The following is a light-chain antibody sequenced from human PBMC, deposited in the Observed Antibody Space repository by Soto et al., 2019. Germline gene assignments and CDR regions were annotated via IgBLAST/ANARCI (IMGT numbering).Light chain of an antibody. V-gene: IGKV1-5*03. CDR3: QQYNSYWT. Sequence: DIQMTQSPSTLSASVGDRVTITCRASQSISSWLAWYQQKPGKAPKLLIYKASSLESGVPSRFSGSGSGTEFTLTSRCLQPDDFATYYCQQYNSYWTFGQGTKVEIK. CDR1: QSISSW. CDR2: KAS. J-gene: IGKJ1*01.